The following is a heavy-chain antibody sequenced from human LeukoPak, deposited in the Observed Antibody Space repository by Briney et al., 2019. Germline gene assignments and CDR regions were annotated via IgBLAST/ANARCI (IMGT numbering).Heavy chain of an antibody. CDR2: IYSGGST. Sequence: GGSLRLSCAASGLSVSSKHMYWVRQAPGKGLELVSVIYSGGSTYYADSVKGRFTISRDNSKNTLYGQMNSLRAEDTAVYYCAGGYNGWSDYWGQGTLVTVSS. CDR3: AGGYNGWSDY. V-gene: IGHV3-66*01. J-gene: IGHJ4*02. D-gene: IGHD1-26*01. CDR1: GLSVSSKH.